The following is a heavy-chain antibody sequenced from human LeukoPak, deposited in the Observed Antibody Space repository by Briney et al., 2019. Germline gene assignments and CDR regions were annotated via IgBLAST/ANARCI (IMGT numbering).Heavy chain of an antibody. D-gene: IGHD1-26*01. J-gene: IGHJ5*02. CDR1: GYSISSGYY. V-gene: IGHV4-38-2*01. CDR3: ARHLSQMMVGNWFDP. Sequence: SETLSLTCAVSGYSISSGYYWGWIRQPPGKGLEWIGSIYHSGSTYYNPSLKSRVTISVDTSKNQFSLKLSSVTAADTAVYYCARHLSQMMVGNWFDPWGQGTLVTVPS. CDR2: IYHSGST.